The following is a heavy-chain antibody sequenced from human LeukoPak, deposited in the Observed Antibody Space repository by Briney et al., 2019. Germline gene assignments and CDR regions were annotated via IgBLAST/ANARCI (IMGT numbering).Heavy chain of an antibody. CDR1: GFSFTTYW. J-gene: IGHJ5*02. CDR2: IRYDGTNK. V-gene: IGHV3-30*02. CDR3: AKGEGGFDP. Sequence: GGSLRLSCAASGFSFTTYWMGWVRQAPGKGLEWVAFIRYDGTNKYYADSVKGRFTISRDNSKNTLHLQMNTLRAEDMAVYYCAKGEGGFDPWGQGTLVTVSS.